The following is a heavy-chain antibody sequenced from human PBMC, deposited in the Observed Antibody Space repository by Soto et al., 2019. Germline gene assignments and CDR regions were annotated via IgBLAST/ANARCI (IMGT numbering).Heavy chain of an antibody. V-gene: IGHV3-23*01. CDR2: ISGSGGST. Sequence: EVQLLESGGGLVQPGGSLRLSCAASGFTFSSYAMSWVRQAPGKGLEWVSAISGSGGSTYYADSVKGRFTISRDNSKNTLYLQMNSLRAEDTAVYYCAKVASGYSSSWYDPDYWGQGTLVTVSS. J-gene: IGHJ4*02. CDR1: GFTFSSYA. D-gene: IGHD6-13*01. CDR3: AKVASGYSSSWYDPDY.